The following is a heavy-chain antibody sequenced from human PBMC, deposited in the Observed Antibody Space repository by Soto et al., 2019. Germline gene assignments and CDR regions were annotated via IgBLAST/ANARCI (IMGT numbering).Heavy chain of an antibody. V-gene: IGHV3-23*01. CDR2: ISGGGNDR. D-gene: IGHD3-9*01. J-gene: IGHJ4*02. Sequence: VQLLESGGSLVQPGGSLTLSCAASGFPFSSYAMSWVRQTPEKGLEWVAGISGGGNDRYYADFVQGLFTFSIAKSRNILYLQVNSLRADDTAMYFCARSLLMVSPDKEPVDYWGQCALVTESS. CDR3: ARSLLMVSPDKEPVDY. CDR1: GFPFSSYA.